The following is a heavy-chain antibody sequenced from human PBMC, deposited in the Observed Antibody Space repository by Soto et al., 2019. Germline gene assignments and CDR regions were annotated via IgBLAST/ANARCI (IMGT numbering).Heavy chain of an antibody. V-gene: IGHV3-66*01. J-gene: IGHJ4*02. Sequence: PGGSLRLSCAASGFTFSSYAMSWVRQAPGKGLEWVSVIYSGGSTYYADSVKGRFTISRDNSKNTLYLQMNSLRAEDTAVYYCAREASGYDPIDYWGQGTLVTVSS. CDR2: IYSGGST. CDR3: AREASGYDPIDY. CDR1: GFTFSSYA. D-gene: IGHD5-12*01.